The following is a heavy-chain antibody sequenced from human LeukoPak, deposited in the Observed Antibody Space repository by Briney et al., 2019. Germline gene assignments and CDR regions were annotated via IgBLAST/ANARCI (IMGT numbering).Heavy chain of an antibody. J-gene: IGHJ4*02. V-gene: IGHV3-21*04. CDR1: GFTFSGYT. CDR2: ITSSSSYI. Sequence: GGSLRLSCAASGFTFSGYTMNWVRQAPGKGLEWVSSITSSSSYIYYADSVKGRFTISRDNSKNTLYLQMNSLRAEDTAVYYCAKSYYDILTGYWDYWGQGTLVTVSS. D-gene: IGHD3-9*01. CDR3: AKSYYDILTGYWDY.